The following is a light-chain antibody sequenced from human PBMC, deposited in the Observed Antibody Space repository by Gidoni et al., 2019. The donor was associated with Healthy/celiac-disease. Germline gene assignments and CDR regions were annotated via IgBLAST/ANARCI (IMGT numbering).Light chain of an antibody. CDR3: QQCYSAPLT. Sequence: SLGERATINCKSSQTVFSCTNNKNYLTWYQQKPGQPPKLPIYWTSTRESGVPDRFSGGGSGTDFTLTISSLQAGGVAVYYSQQCYSAPLTFGPGTKVDIK. J-gene: IGKJ3*01. V-gene: IGKV4-1*01. CDR2: WTS. CDR1: QTVFSCTNNKNY.